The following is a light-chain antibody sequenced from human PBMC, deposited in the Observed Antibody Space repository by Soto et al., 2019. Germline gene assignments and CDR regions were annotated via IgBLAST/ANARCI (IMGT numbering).Light chain of an antibody. CDR3: QQYGSSGT. CDR1: QSVSSN. CDR2: GAS. J-gene: IGKJ1*01. V-gene: IGKV3-20*01. Sequence: EIVMTQSPATLSVSQGERATLSCRAGQSVSSNLAWYQQKPGQAPRLLIYGASNRATGIPDRFSGSGSGTDFTLTISRLEPEDFAVYYCQQYGSSGTFGQGTKVDI.